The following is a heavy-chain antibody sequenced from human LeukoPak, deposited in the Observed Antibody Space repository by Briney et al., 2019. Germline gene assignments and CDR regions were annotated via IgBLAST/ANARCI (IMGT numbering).Heavy chain of an antibody. CDR1: GGSISSSNW. V-gene: IGHV4-4*02. CDR2: INHSGST. Sequence: SETLSLTCAVSGGSISSSNWWSWVRQPPGKGLEWIGEINHSGSTNYNPSLKSRVTISVDKSRNQFSLELSSVTAADTAVYYCAKTQPRGYSYGPGSDYWGQGTLVTVSS. CDR3: AKTQPRGYSYGPGSDY. J-gene: IGHJ4*02. D-gene: IGHD5-18*01.